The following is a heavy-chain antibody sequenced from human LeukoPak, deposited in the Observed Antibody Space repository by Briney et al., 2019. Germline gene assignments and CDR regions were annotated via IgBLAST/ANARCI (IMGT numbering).Heavy chain of an antibody. D-gene: IGHD2-15*01. V-gene: IGHV3-33*01. J-gene: IGHJ4*02. CDR2: IWYDGSNK. CDR3: ARDGDCSGGSCYGGDY. CDR1: GFTFSSYG. Sequence: GGSLRLSCAASGFTFSSYGMHWVRQAPGKGLEWVAVIWYDGSNKYYADSVKGRFTISRDNSKNTLYLQMNSLRAEDTAVYYCARDGDCSGGSCYGGDYWGQGTLVTVSS.